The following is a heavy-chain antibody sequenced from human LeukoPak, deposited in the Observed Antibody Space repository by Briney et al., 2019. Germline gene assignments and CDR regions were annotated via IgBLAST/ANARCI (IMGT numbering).Heavy chain of an antibody. CDR2: IYHTGET. J-gene: IGHJ4*02. Sequence: SDTLSLTCAVSGFSITTGYFWGWIRQPPGKGLDWIGGIYHTGETHYNPSLKSRVTISVDTSKNEFSLKVNSVTAADTAVYYCARGGGSSSWSPIDYWGQGTLVTVSS. CDR1: GFSITTGYF. CDR3: ARGGGSSSWSPIDY. D-gene: IGHD6-13*01. V-gene: IGHV4-38-2*01.